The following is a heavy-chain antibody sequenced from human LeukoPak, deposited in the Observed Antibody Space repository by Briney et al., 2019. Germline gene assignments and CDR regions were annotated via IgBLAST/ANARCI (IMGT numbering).Heavy chain of an antibody. CDR3: ARRSGQWLPDEYFQH. CDR1: GYSFTSYW. J-gene: IGHJ1*01. CDR2: IYPGDSDT. Sequence: GESLKISCKGSGYSFTSYWIGWVRQMPGKGLEWMGIIYPGDSDTRYSPSFQGQVTISADKSISTTYLQWSSLKASDTAMYYCARRSGQWLPDEYFQHWGQGTLVTVSS. D-gene: IGHD6-19*01. V-gene: IGHV5-51*01.